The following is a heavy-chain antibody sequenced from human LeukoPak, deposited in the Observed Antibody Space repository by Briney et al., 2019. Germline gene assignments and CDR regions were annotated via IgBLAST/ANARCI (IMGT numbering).Heavy chain of an antibody. J-gene: IGHJ3*02. CDR3: ARDHDYSNAFDI. Sequence: PSENLSLTCAVYGGSFSGYYWSWIRQPPGKGLEWIGEINHSGSTNYNPSLKSRVTISVDTSKDQFSLKLSSVTAADTAVYYCARDHDYSNAFDIWGQGTMVTVSS. CDR2: INHSGST. CDR1: GGSFSGYY. V-gene: IGHV4-34*01. D-gene: IGHD4-4*01.